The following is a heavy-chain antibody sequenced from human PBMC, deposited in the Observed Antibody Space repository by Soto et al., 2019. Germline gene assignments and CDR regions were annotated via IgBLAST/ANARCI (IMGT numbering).Heavy chain of an antibody. D-gene: IGHD2-15*01. Sequence: SETLSLTCTVSGGSVNPFYWTWIRQPPGKGLEWIGNIYFSGSTNYNPSLQSRVTMSIDTSKNQFSLHLSSVTAADTAVYYCAKRSQEYAAWFSPWGQGTLVTVAS. CDR2: IYFSGST. V-gene: IGHV4-59*02. CDR1: GGSVNPFY. J-gene: IGHJ5*02. CDR3: AKRSQEYAAWFSP.